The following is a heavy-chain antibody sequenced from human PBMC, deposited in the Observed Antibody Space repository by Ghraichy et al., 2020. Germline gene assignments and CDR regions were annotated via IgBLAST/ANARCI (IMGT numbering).Heavy chain of an antibody. CDR1: GDSLNNYY. Sequence: SETLSLTCTVSGDSLNNYYWSWIRQPPGKGLEWIGSIYHNGRTKYNPSLKSRIPMSVDTSKNQFSLSLTSVTAADTAMFYCARDQEWRAISSGFDPWGQGILVSVSP. V-gene: IGHV4-59*01. CDR3: ARDQEWRAISSGFDP. J-gene: IGHJ5*02. CDR2: IYHNGRT. D-gene: IGHD3-3*01.